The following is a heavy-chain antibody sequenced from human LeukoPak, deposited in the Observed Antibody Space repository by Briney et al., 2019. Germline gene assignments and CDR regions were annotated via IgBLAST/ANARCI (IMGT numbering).Heavy chain of an antibody. CDR3: ASLTVTTRPYYYYGMDV. V-gene: IGHV4-30-4*01. D-gene: IGHD4-17*01. J-gene: IGHJ6*02. CDR2: IYYSGST. CDR1: GGSISSGDYY. Sequence: SETLSLTCTVSGGSISSGDYYWSWIRQPPGKGLERIGYIYYSGSTYYNPSLKSRVTISVDTSKNQFSLKLSSVTAADTAVYYCASLTVTTRPYYYYGMDVWGQGTTITVSS.